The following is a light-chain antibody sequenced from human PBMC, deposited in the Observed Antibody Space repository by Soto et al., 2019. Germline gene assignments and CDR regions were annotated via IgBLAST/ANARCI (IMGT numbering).Light chain of an antibody. Sequence: QSALTQPPSASGSPGQSVTISCTGTSRDVGGYNYVSWYQHHPGKVPKFIIYEVTKRPSGVPDRFSGSKSGSTASLTVSGLQAGDEADYYCSSYAGSHNLVFGGGTKLTVL. CDR2: EVT. CDR1: SRDVGGYNY. CDR3: SSYAGSHNLV. J-gene: IGLJ3*02. V-gene: IGLV2-8*01.